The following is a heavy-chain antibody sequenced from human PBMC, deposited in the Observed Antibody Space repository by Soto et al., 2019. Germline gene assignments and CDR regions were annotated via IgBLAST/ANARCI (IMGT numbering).Heavy chain of an antibody. CDR1: GGSFSGYY. J-gene: IGHJ2*01. V-gene: IGHV4-34*01. Sequence: SETLSLTCAVYGGSFSGYYWSWIRQPPGKGLEWIGEINHSGSTNYNPSLKSRVTISVDTSKNQFSLKLSSVTAADTAVYYCASTSSRSDWYFDLWGRGTLVTVSS. CDR2: INHSGST. D-gene: IGHD2-2*01. CDR3: ASTSSRSDWYFDL.